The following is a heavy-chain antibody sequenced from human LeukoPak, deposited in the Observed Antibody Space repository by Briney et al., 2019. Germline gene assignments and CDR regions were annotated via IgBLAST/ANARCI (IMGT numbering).Heavy chain of an antibody. D-gene: IGHD2-21*02. Sequence: SETLSLTCTVSGYSISSGYYWGWIRQPPGKGLEWIGSIYHSGSTYYNPSLKSRVTISVDTSKNQFSLKLSSVTAADTAVYYCARRGPRASIAYCGGDCLGYFDYWGQGTLVTVSS. CDR3: ARRGPRASIAYCGGDCLGYFDY. CDR1: GYSISSGYY. J-gene: IGHJ4*02. V-gene: IGHV4-38-2*02. CDR2: IYHSGST.